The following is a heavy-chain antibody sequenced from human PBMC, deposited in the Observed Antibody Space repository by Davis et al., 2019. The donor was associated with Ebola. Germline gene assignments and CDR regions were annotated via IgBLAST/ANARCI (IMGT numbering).Heavy chain of an antibody. J-gene: IGHJ4*02. CDR3: ARHDYGDSHFDY. D-gene: IGHD4-17*01. Sequence: GESLKISCAASEFTFSSYTMGWVRQAPGKGLEWVSAISGSGGSTYYADSVKGRFTISRDNSKNTLYLQMNSLRAEDTAVYYCARHDYGDSHFDYWGQGTLVTVSS. CDR2: ISGSGGST. V-gene: IGHV3-23*01. CDR1: EFTFSSYT.